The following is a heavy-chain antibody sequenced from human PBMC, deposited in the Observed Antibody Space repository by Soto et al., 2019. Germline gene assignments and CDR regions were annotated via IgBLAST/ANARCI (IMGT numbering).Heavy chain of an antibody. Sequence: SGPTLVNPTQTLTLTCTFSGFSLNSNGMCVNWIRQPPGKALEWLALIDWDDDKYYSTSLKTRLTSSRDTSKNQVVLTKTNLDPVDTATYYCARPSARPLGYPHGMDVWGQGTTVAVSS. V-gene: IGHV2-70*13. D-gene: IGHD7-27*01. CDR1: GFSLNSNGMC. CDR2: IDWDDDK. CDR3: ARPSARPLGYPHGMDV. J-gene: IGHJ6*01.